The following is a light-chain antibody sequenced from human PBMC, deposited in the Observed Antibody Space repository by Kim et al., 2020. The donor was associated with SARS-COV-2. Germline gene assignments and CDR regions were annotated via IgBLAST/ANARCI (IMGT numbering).Light chain of an antibody. J-gene: IGKJ2*01. CDR2: WAS. CDR3: QKYYSTPYT. V-gene: IGKV4-1*01. CDR1: QSVLYSSNNKNY. Sequence: RATINCKSSQSVLYSSNNKNYLSWYPQKPGQPPKLLIYWASTRESGVPDRFSGSGSGTDSTLTISSLQAEDVAVYYCQKYYSTPYTFGQGTKLEI.